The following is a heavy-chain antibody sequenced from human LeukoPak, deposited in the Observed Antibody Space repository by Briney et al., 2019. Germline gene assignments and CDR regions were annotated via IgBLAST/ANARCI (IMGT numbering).Heavy chain of an antibody. Sequence: GGSLRLACAASGFTFSSYWMSWVGQAPGKGLEGVANIKQDGSEKYYVDSVKGRFTISRDNAKNSLYLQMNSLRAEDTAVYYCARGPTYSSGRPNFDYWGQGTLVTVSS. V-gene: IGHV3-7*04. CDR3: ARGPTYSSGRPNFDY. J-gene: IGHJ4*02. CDR2: IKQDGSEK. CDR1: GFTFSSYW. D-gene: IGHD6-19*01.